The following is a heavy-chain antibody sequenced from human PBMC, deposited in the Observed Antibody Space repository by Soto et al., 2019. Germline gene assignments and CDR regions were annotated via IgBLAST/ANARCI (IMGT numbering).Heavy chain of an antibody. Sequence: GGSLRLSCAASGFTFSSYDMHWVRQATGKGLEWVSAIGTAGDTYYPGSVKGRFTISRENAKNSLYLQMNSLRAEDTAVYYCARALEASYYYGMDVWGQGTTVTVSS. V-gene: IGHV3-13*01. CDR3: ARALEASYYYGMDV. J-gene: IGHJ6*02. CDR2: IGTAGDT. CDR1: GFTFSSYD.